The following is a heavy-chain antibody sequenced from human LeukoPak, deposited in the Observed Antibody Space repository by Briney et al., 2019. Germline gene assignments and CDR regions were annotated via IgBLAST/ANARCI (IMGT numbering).Heavy chain of an antibody. D-gene: IGHD3-10*01. J-gene: IGHJ6*02. Sequence: VKVSCKASGGTFSSYAISWVRQAPGQGLEWMGGIIPIFGTANYAQKFQGRVTITADESTSTAHMELSSLRSEDTAVYYCASGGPMVPYYYYGMDVWGQGTTVTVSS. CDR1: GGTFSSYA. CDR2: IIPIFGTA. CDR3: ASGGPMVPYYYYGMDV. V-gene: IGHV1-69*13.